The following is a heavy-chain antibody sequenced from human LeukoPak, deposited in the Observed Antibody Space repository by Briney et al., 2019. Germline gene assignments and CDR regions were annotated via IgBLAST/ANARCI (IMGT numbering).Heavy chain of an antibody. D-gene: IGHD2-15*01. CDR3: ARDNRGYCSGGSCPHIRDYYYMDV. Sequence: GGSLRLSCAASGFTFSDYYMSWIRQAPGKGLEWVSYISSSGSTIYYADSVKGRFTISRDNAKNSLYLQMNSLRAEDTAVYYCARDNRGYCSGGSCPHIRDYYYMDVWGKGTTVTVSS. CDR1: GFTFSDYY. J-gene: IGHJ6*03. CDR2: ISSSGSTI. V-gene: IGHV3-11*04.